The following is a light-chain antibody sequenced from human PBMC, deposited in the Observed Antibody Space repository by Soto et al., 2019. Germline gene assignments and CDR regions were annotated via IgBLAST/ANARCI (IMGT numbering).Light chain of an antibody. Sequence: QSALTQPASVSGSPGQSITISCTGTSSDVGSYNIVSWYQQHPGKAPKLMIYEGSKRPSGVSNRFSGSKSGNTASLTISGLQDEDEADYYCCSYAGSSTVVFGGGTKLTVL. J-gene: IGLJ2*01. V-gene: IGLV2-23*01. CDR1: SSDVGSYNI. CDR3: CSYAGSSTVV. CDR2: EGS.